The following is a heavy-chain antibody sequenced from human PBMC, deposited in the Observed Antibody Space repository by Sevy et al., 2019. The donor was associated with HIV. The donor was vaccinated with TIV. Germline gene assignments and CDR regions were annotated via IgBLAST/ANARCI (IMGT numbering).Heavy chain of an antibody. CDR3: ARGQLAKAYNWFDP. CDR1: GYTFTFYG. V-gene: IGHV1-18*04. Sequence: ASVKVSCKGSGYTFTFYGMSWVRQAPGQGLEWIGWIDTNNGNTKYGLKFQDRVTMTTDTSTTTAYLEVRSLRPDDTAFYYCARGQLAKAYNWFDPWGQGTQVTVSS. D-gene: IGHD1-1*01. J-gene: IGHJ5*02. CDR2: IDTNNGNT.